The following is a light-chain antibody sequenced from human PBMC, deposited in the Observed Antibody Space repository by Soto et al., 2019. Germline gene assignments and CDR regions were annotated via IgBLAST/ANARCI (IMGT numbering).Light chain of an antibody. CDR3: CSYAGSYFYV. J-gene: IGLJ1*01. V-gene: IGLV2-11*01. CDR2: DVS. CDR1: SSDVGGYNY. Sequence: QSVLTQPRSVSGSPGQSVTISCTGTSSDVGGYNYVSWYQQHPGKAPKLMIYDVSKRPSGVPDRFSGSKSGNTASLTISGLQAEDEADYCCCSYAGSYFYVFGTGTKVTVL.